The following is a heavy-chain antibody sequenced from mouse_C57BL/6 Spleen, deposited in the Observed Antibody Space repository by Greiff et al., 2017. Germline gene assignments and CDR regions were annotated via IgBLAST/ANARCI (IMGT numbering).Heavy chain of an antibody. CDR1: GYSITSGYY. CDR2: ISYDGSN. D-gene: IGHD1-1*01. CDR3: ARDYYLDYAMDY. V-gene: IGHV3-6*01. Sequence: EVQLQESGPGLVKPSQSLSLTCSVTGYSITSGYYWNWIRQFPGNKLEWMGYISYDGSNNYNPSLKNPISITRDTSKNQFFLKLNSVTTEDTATYYCARDYYLDYAMDYWGQGTSVTVSS. J-gene: IGHJ4*01.